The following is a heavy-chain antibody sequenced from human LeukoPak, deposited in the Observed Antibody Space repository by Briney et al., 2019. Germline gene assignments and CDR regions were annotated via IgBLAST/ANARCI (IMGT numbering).Heavy chain of an antibody. J-gene: IGHJ4*02. CDR1: GGTFSSYA. Sequence: SVKVSCKASGGTFSSYAISWVRQAPGQGLEWMGRIIPILGIANYAQKFQGRVTITADKSTSTAYMELSSLRSEDTAVYYYAREDGYNYGYFDYWGQGTLVTVSS. CDR3: AREDGYNYGYFDY. V-gene: IGHV1-69*04. CDR2: IIPILGIA. D-gene: IGHD5-24*01.